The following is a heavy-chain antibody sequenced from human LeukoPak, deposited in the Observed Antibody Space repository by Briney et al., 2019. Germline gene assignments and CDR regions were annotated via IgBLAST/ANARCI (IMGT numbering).Heavy chain of an antibody. CDR1: GFTFSSHG. CDR2: ISYDGSNK. CDR3: ARQHTAATAFDY. J-gene: IGHJ4*02. D-gene: IGHD6-13*01. V-gene: IGHV3-30*03. Sequence: GRSLRLSCAAFGFTFSSHGMHWVRQAPGKGLEWVTFISYDGSNKYYADSVKGRFTISRDNSKNTLFLQMNSLRAEDTAVYYCARQHTAATAFDYWGQGTLVTVSS.